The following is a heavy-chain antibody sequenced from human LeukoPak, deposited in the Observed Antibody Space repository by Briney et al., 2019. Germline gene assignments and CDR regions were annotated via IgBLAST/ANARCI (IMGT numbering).Heavy chain of an antibody. D-gene: IGHD1-26*01. V-gene: IGHV4-38-2*01. CDR3: ARAGYTISYYSLDY. J-gene: IGHJ4*02. Sequence: SETLSLTCAVSGYSISSGYYWGWIRQPPEKGLEWIGRIYTTGTTSYNPSLKSRVTISVDTSKNQFYLKLTSVTAADTAMYYCARAGYTISYYSLDYWGQGSLVTVSS. CDR2: IYTTGTT. CDR1: GYSISSGYY.